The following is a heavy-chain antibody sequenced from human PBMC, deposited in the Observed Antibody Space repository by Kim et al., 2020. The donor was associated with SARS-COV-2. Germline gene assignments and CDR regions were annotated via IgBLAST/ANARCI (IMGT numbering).Heavy chain of an antibody. V-gene: IGHV3-30*02. J-gene: IGHJ3*02. D-gene: IGHD5-12*01. CDR3: GKDPLEGGVYDYAFDI. Sequence: SMKGRFTISRDNSKNTMYLKMKSLRAEETAVYYCGKDPLEGGVYDYAFDIWGQGTMVTVSS.